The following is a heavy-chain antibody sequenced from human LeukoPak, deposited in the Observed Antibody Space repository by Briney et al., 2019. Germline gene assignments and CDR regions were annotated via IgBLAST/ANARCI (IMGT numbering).Heavy chain of an antibody. CDR2: ISAYNGNT. J-gene: IGHJ6*02. V-gene: IGHV1-18*01. CDR3: AREVYYYDSSGYGSVCGMDV. Sequence: ASVKVSCKASGYTFTSYGISWVRQAPGQGLEWMGWISAYNGNTNYAQKLQGRVTMTTDTSTSTAYMELRSLRSDDTAVYYCAREVYYYDSSGYGSVCGMDVWGQGTTVTVSS. CDR1: GYTFTSYG. D-gene: IGHD3-22*01.